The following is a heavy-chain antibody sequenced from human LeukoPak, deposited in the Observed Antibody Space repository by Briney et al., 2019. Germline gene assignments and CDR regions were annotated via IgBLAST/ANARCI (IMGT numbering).Heavy chain of an antibody. CDR1: GITLSNYG. J-gene: IGHJ4*02. D-gene: IGHD3-10*01. Sequence: GGSLRLSCAVSGITLSNYGMSWVRQAPGKGLEWGAGISGSGGGTHYADSVKGRFTISRDNPKNTRHLQMNSLRAEDTAVYFCAKRGVVIRVILVGFHKEAYYFDSWGQGALVTVSS. V-gene: IGHV3-23*01. CDR3: AKRGVVIRVILVGFHKEAYYFDS. CDR2: ISGSGGGT.